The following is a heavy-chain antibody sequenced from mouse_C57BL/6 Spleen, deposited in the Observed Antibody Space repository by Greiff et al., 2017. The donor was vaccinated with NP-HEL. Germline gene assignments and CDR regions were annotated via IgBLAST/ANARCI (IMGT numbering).Heavy chain of an antibody. CDR3: AKTYSKGWYFDV. D-gene: IGHD2-5*01. CDR1: GFTFSDYG. CDR2: ISSGSSTI. J-gene: IGHJ1*03. Sequence: EVQRVESGGGLVKPGGSLKLSCAASGFTFSDYGMHWVRQAPEKGLEWVAYISSGSSTIYYADTVKGRFTISRDNAKNTLFLQMTSLRSEDTAMYYCAKTYSKGWYFDVWGTGTTVTVSS. V-gene: IGHV5-17*01.